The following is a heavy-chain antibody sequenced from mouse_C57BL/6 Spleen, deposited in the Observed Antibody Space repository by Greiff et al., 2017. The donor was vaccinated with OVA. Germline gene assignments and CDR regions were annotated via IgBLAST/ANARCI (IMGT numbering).Heavy chain of an antibody. D-gene: IGHD1-1*01. CDR3: ARDSHYYGSSHFDD. CDR1: GFTFSSYG. CDR2: ISSGGSYT. V-gene: IGHV5-6*01. J-gene: IGHJ2*01. Sequence: EVKLVESGGDLVKPGGSLKLSCAASGFTFSSYGMSWVRQTPDKRLEWVATISSGGSYTYYPDSVKGRFTISRDNAKNTLYLQMSSLKSEDTAMYYCARDSHYYGSSHFDDWGQGTTLTVSS.